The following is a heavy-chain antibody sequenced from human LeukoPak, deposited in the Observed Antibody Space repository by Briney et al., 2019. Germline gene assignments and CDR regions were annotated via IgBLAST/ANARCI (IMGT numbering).Heavy chain of an antibody. D-gene: IGHD1-26*01. CDR2: IYSGGST. CDR1: GFTVSSNY. J-gene: IGHJ4*02. V-gene: IGHV3-53*01. Sequence: PGGSLRLSCAASGFTVSSNYMSWVRQAPGKGLERVSVIYSGGSTYYADSVKGRFTISRDNAKNSLYLQMNSLRAEDTAVYYCARDDHSGSYYLWGQGTLVTVSS. CDR3: ARDDHSGSYYL.